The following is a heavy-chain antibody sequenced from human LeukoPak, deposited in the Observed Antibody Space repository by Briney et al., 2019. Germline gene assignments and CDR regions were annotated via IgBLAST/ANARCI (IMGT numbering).Heavy chain of an antibody. Sequence: SSVKVSCKASGGTFSSYAINWVRQAPGQALEWVGGIIPIFGTANYAQKLQARVTITTDESTSTAYMELSSLRSEDTAVYYCAREGGGNPHVPYYYYMDVGGKGTTVTVSS. CDR2: IIPIFGTA. CDR1: GGTFSSYA. J-gene: IGHJ6*03. CDR3: AREGGGNPHVPYYYYMDV. D-gene: IGHD2-15*01. V-gene: IGHV1-69*05.